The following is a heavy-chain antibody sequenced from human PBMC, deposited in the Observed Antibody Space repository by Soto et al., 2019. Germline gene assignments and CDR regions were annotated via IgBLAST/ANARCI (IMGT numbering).Heavy chain of an antibody. Sequence: QVQLVESGGGVVQPGRSLRLSCAASGFTFSSDGMHWVRQAPGKGLEWVAVISYDGSNKYYADSVKGRFTISRDDSKNTLYLQMNSLRAEDSAVYYCAKSGSGPVAWGWFDPWAQGTLVTVSS. CDR3: AKSGSGPVAWGWFDP. CDR2: ISYDGSNK. V-gene: IGHV3-30*18. J-gene: IGHJ5*02. CDR1: GFTFSSDG. D-gene: IGHD3-10*01.